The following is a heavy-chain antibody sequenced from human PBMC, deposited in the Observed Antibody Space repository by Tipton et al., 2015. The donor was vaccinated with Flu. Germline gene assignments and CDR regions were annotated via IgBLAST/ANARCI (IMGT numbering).Heavy chain of an antibody. CDR3: ARDLAPYSSGWYVPLAWGFDY. CDR1: GYSISSGYY. J-gene: IGHJ4*02. D-gene: IGHD6-19*01. V-gene: IGHV4-38-2*02. Sequence: TLSLTCTVSGYSISSGYYWGWIRQPPGKGLEWIGSIYHSGSTYYNPSLKSRVTISVDTSKIQFSLKLRSVTAADTAVYYCARDLAPYSSGWYVPLAWGFDYWGQGTLVTVSS. CDR2: IYHSGST.